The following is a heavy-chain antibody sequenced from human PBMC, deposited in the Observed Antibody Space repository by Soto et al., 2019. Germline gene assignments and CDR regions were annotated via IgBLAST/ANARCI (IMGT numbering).Heavy chain of an antibody. CDR2: IFSSGST. V-gene: IGHV4-4*07. Sequence: SETLSLTCTVSGGSINTFYWSWVRQPAGKGLEWIGRIFSSGSTSFNPSLESRVAMSVDTSKNHFSLNLSSGTAADMAVYYCAREGSYSAYNFAHGIQLWSFDFWGQGALVTVSS. CDR1: GGSINTFY. D-gene: IGHD5-12*01. J-gene: IGHJ4*02. CDR3: AREGSYSAYNFAHGIQLWSFDF.